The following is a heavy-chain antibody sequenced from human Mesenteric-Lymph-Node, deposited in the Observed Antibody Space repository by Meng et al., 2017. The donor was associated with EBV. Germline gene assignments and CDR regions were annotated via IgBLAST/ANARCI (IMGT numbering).Heavy chain of an antibody. CDR3: ARLYDNYVDY. CDR2: IYYSGNT. V-gene: IGHV4-39*01. J-gene: IGHJ4*02. D-gene: IGHD3-9*01. Sequence: RQESGPGLVKPSETLSLTCSVSGGSLSSSSYYWAWIRQPPGKGLEWIGTIYYSGNTFYNPSLESRITISVDTSTNQFSLNLRSVSAPDTAVYYCARLYDNYVDYWGRGSLVTVSS. CDR1: GGSLSSSSYY.